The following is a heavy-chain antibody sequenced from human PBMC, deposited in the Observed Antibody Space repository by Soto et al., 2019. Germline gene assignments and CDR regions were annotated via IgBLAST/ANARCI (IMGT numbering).Heavy chain of an antibody. V-gene: IGHV3-49*03. J-gene: IGHJ6*02. CDR1: GFTFGDYA. CDR2: IRSKTDGGTT. D-gene: IGHD3-9*01. Sequence: GGSLRLSCTSSGFTFGDYAMSLFRQAPGKGLEWVGFIRSKTDGGTTDYAAPVKGRFTISRDDSKNTLYLQMNSLKTEDTAVYYCTTVVNYGILTGYYYYGMDVWGQGTTVTVSS. CDR3: TTVVNYGILTGYYYYGMDV.